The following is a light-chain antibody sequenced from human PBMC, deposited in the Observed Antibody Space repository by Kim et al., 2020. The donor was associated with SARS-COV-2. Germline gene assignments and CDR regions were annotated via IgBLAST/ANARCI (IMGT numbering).Light chain of an antibody. CDR3: QHYGTSLWT. Sequence: SPGESATLSYRASQSVSSNYLVWYQQKPGQAPRLLIFGASSRATGIPDRFSGSGSGTDFTLNISRLEPEDFAVYYCQHYGTSLWTFGPGTKVDIK. V-gene: IGKV3-20*01. CDR1: QSVSSNY. J-gene: IGKJ1*01. CDR2: GAS.